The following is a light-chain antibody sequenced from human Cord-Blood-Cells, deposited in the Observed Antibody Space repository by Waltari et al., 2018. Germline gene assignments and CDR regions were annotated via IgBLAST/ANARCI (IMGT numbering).Light chain of an antibody. CDR2: DVS. V-gene: IGLV2-11*01. CDR1: SSDVGGHNH. CDR3: CSYAGSYV. Sequence: QSALTQPRSVSGSPGQSVTISCTGTSSDVGGHNHVSWYQQHPGKPPKLMIYDVSKRPSGVPDRFSGSKSGNTASLTISGLQAEDEADYYCCSYAGSYVFGTGTKVTVL. J-gene: IGLJ1*01.